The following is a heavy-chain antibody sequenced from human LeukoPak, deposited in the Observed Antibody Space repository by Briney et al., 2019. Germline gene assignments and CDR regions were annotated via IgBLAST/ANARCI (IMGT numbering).Heavy chain of an antibody. J-gene: IGHJ3*02. CDR1: GFTFTNYA. CDR2: INQDEGDK. V-gene: IGHV3-7*01. D-gene: IGHD3-9*01. Sequence: GGSLRLSCAASGFTFTNYAMSWVRQAPGKGLEWVANINQDEGDKFFVGSVKGRFTISRDNAKNSLYLQMNSLRAEDTAVYYCVREAVLTGTDDAFDIWGQGTVVTVSS. CDR3: VREAVLTGTDDAFDI.